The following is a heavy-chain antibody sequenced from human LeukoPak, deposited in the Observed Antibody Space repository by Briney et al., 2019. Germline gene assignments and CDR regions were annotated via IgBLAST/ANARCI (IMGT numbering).Heavy chain of an antibody. D-gene: IGHD3-22*01. J-gene: IGHJ4*02. CDR2: IKQDGSEK. CDR1: GFTFSSYW. CDR3: ARVAADYYDSSAPLYNPGYFDY. Sequence: GGTLTLSCAASGFTFSSYWMSWVRQAPGKGLEWMANIKQDGSEKYYVDSVKGRFTISRDNAKNSLYLQMNSLRAEDTAVYYCARVAADYYDSSAPLYNPGYFDYWGQGTLVTVSS. V-gene: IGHV3-7*01.